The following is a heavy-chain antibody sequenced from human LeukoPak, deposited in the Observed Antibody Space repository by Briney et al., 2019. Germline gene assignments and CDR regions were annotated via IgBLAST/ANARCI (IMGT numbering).Heavy chain of an antibody. CDR1: GYTFTSYD. V-gene: IGHV1-8*01. Sequence: ASVKVSCKASGYTFTSYDIYWLRQAPGQGPEWMGWMSPNSGNTGSAQRFQGRVTMTRDTSMSSAYMELSNLRPEDTAVYYCARGSFSRWTTQSYFDYWGQGILVTVSS. J-gene: IGHJ4*02. CDR2: MSPNSGNT. CDR3: ARGSFSRWTTQSYFDY. D-gene: IGHD4-23*01.